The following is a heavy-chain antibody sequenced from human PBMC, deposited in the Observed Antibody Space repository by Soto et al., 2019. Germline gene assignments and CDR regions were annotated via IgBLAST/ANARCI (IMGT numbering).Heavy chain of an antibody. CDR1: GGSINFYY. CDR2: SYYSGTT. J-gene: IGHJ2*01. D-gene: IGHD3-16*01. Sequence: QVQLQASGPGLVKPSETLSLTCTVSGGSINFYYWNWIRQPPGKGLEWIGHSYYSGTTNYNPSLESRVMISIETSKNQFSLTLQSVTPADTAVYYCARGWGKYFDFWGRGTLVTVSS. CDR3: ARGWGKYFDF. V-gene: IGHV4-59*01.